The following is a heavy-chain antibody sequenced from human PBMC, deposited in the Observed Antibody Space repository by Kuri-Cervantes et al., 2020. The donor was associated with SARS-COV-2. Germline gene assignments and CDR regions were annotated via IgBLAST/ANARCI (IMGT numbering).Heavy chain of an antibody. CDR1: GGTFISYA. CDR3: ARDRSGYEYYDFLNYMDV. Sequence: SVKVSCKASGGTFISYAISWVRQAPGQGLEWMGGIIPMFGTADYAQKFQGRVTITADESTSTVYMELSSMRSDDTAVYYCARDRSGYEYYDFLNYMDVWGKGTTVTVSS. CDR2: IIPMFGTA. V-gene: IGHV1-69*13. J-gene: IGHJ6*03. D-gene: IGHD3-9*01.